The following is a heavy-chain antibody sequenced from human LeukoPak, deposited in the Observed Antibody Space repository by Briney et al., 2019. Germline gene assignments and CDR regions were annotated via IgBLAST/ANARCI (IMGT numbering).Heavy chain of an antibody. CDR3: AKDSLVLWFGELFS. J-gene: IGHJ5*02. CDR1: GFTFSNYA. Sequence: GGSLRLSCAASGFTFSNYAMAWVRQPPGKGLEWVSGISGNGASTFYADSVQGRFTISRDNSRNTVFLQMNSLRVDDTAVYYCAKDSLVLWFGELFSWGQGTLATVSS. CDR2: ISGNGAST. V-gene: IGHV3-23*01. D-gene: IGHD3-10*01.